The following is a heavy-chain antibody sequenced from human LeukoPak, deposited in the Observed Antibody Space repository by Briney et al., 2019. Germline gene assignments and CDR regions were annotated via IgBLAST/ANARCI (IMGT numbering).Heavy chain of an antibody. CDR1: GFTVSSNY. CDR3: ARGSGNSFDY. CDR2: LFSGGTT. V-gene: IGHV3-53*05. D-gene: IGHD3-10*01. Sequence: GGSLRLSCAASGFTVSSNYMSWVRQAPGKGLEWVSLLFSGGTTYYADSVKGRFTISRDNSKNTLYLQMNSLRAEDTAVYYCARGSGNSFDYWGQGALVTVSS. J-gene: IGHJ4*02.